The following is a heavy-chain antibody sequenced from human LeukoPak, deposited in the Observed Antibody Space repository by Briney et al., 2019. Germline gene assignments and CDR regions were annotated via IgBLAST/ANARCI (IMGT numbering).Heavy chain of an antibody. D-gene: IGHD3-22*01. CDR3: AKSALYYYDSSGPPSGMDV. Sequence: GGSLRLSCAASGFTFSSYAMSWVRQAPGKGLEWVSAISGSGGSTYYADSVKGRFTISRDSSKNTLYLQMNSLRAEDTAVYYCAKSALYYYDSSGPPSGMDVWGKGTTVTVSS. J-gene: IGHJ6*03. V-gene: IGHV3-23*01. CDR1: GFTFSSYA. CDR2: ISGSGGST.